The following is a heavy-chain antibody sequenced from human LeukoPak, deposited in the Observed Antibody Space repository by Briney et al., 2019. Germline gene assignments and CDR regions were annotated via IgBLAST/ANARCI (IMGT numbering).Heavy chain of an antibody. CDR1: GFTVSSNY. J-gene: IGHJ6*03. Sequence: GGSLRLSCAASGFTVSSNYMSWVRQAPGKGLEWVSSISSSSSYIYYADSVKGRFTISRDNAKNSLYLQMNSLRAEDTAVYYCARVSGSYWSGVYYYYMDVWGKGTTVTVSS. V-gene: IGHV3-21*01. CDR2: ISSSSSYI. CDR3: ARVSGSYWSGVYYYYMDV. D-gene: IGHD1-26*01.